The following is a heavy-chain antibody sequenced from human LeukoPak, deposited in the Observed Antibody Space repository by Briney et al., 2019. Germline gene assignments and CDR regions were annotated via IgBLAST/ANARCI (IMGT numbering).Heavy chain of an antibody. CDR1: GGSISSSSYY. J-gene: IGHJ6*03. CDR3: ARHREQQLVPSYYYYYMDV. V-gene: IGHV4-39*01. D-gene: IGHD6-13*01. Sequence: SETLSLTCTVSGGSISSSSYYWGWICQPPGKGLEWIGSIYYSGSTYFNPSLKSRVTISVDTSKNQFSLKLSSVTAADTAVYYCARHREQQLVPSYYYYYMDVWGKGTTVTVSS. CDR2: IYYSGST.